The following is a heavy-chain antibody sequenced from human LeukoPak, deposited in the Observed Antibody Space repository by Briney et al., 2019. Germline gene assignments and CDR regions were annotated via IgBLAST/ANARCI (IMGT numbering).Heavy chain of an antibody. Sequence: GGSLRLSCAASGFTLNRHWMSWVRQAPGKGLDWVATINQDGSVKHYVGSVEGRFIISRDNARNSLSLQMNSLRVEDTAMYYCARLLGEATIYDLWGQGTPVTVSS. V-gene: IGHV3-7*01. CDR1: GFTLNRHW. D-gene: IGHD3-16*01. CDR2: INQDGSVK. CDR3: ARLLGEATIYDL. J-gene: IGHJ5*02.